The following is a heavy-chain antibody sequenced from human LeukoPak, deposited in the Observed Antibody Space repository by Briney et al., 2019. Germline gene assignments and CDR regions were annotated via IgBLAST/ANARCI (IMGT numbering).Heavy chain of an antibody. CDR1: GFTFSRSS. CDR2: IKEDGSVE. Sequence: PGGSLRLSCAGSGFTFSRSSMAWVRQAPGKGLEWVATIKEDGSVEYYMDSVKGRFTISRGNAEKSLYLQMNSLRAEDTAAYYCAKLLGDVTTFDYWGQGTLVTVSS. D-gene: IGHD3-16*01. J-gene: IGHJ4*02. V-gene: IGHV3-7*01. CDR3: AKLLGDVTTFDY.